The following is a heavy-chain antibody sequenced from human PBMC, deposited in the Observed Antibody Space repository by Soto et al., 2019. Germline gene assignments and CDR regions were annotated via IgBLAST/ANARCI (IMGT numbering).Heavy chain of an antibody. CDR1: GGSFSGYY. J-gene: IGHJ4*02. D-gene: IGHD3-16*01. CDR2: INHSGST. CDR3: ARGSHMIQGITGRLGAVGGY. V-gene: IGHV4-34*01. Sequence: QVQLQQWGAGLLKPSETLSLTCAVYGGSFSGYYWRWIRQPPGKGLEWIGEINHSGSTNYNPSLKSRVTISVDTSKNQFSLKLTSVPAADTAVYYCARGSHMIQGITGRLGAVGGYWGQGTPVTVSS.